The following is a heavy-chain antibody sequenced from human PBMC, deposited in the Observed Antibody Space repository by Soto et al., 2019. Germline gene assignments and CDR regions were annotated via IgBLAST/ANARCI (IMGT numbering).Heavy chain of an antibody. D-gene: IGHD3-3*01. CDR1: GGTLSSYA. Sequence: SVKVTWKASGGTLSSYASSGVRQAPGQGLEWMGGIIPIFGTANYAQKFQGRVTITADESTSTAYMELSSLRSEDTAVYYCARDQGFWSGYSVYGMDVWGQGTTVTVSS. J-gene: IGHJ6*02. CDR2: IIPIFGTA. V-gene: IGHV1-69*13. CDR3: ARDQGFWSGYSVYGMDV.